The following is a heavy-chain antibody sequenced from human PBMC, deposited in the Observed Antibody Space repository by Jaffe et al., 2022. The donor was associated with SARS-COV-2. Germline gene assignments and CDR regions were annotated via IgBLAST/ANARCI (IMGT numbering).Heavy chain of an antibody. CDR2: MNPDSGDA. CDR3: ARGVGLGLSEFLWGTFRYRGHNWFDP. Sequence: QVQLVQSGPEVKKPGASVRLSCKASGYTFSSSDINWVRQAAGQGLEWLGWMNPDSGDAGYAQNFQGRVTFTRNTSISTAYMDLNSLTSDDTATYYCARGVGLGLSEFLWGTFRYRGHNWFDPWGQGTLVTVSS. J-gene: IGHJ5*02. V-gene: IGHV1-8*01. CDR1: GYTFSSSD. D-gene: IGHD3-16*02.